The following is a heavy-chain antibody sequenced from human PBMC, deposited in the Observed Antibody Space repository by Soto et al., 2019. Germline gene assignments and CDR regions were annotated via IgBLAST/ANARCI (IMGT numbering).Heavy chain of an antibody. CDR3: ARDLWLGESFRYYFDY. J-gene: IGHJ4*01. D-gene: IGHD3-10*01. CDR1: GYTFTSYC. V-gene: IGHV1-18*01. Sequence: GASVKVSCKASGYTFTSYCISWVRQAPGQRLEWMGWINADSGNTKYAQKLQGRVTMTRDTSASTAYMELSSLTSEDTALYYCARDLWLGESFRYYFDYWAQGTLVTVSS. CDR2: INADSGNT.